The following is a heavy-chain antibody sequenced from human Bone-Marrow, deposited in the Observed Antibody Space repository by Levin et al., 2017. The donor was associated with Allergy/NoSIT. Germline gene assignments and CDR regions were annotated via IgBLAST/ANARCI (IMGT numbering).Heavy chain of an antibody. CDR3: ARDILYYSFEMDV. CDR2: ISSSSSTI. V-gene: IGHV3-48*02. Sequence: GESLKISCAASGFTFSIYNMNWVRQAPGKGLEWVSYISSSSSTIYYTDSVKGRFTISRENAKNSLYLQMNSLRDEDTAVYYCARDILYYSFEMDVWGKGTTVTVSS. D-gene: IGHD2-15*01. CDR1: GFTFSIYN. J-gene: IGHJ6*04.